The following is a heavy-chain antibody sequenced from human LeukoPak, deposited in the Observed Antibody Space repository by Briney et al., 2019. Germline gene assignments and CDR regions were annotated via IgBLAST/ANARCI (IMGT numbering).Heavy chain of an antibody. V-gene: IGHV3-43*01. J-gene: IGHJ4*02. CDR3: AKDITMVRGDNYFDY. D-gene: IGHD3-10*01. CDR2: ISWDGGST. CDR1: GFTFSSYS. Sequence: GGSLRLSCAASGFTFSSYSMNWVRQAPGKGLEWVSLISWDGGSTYYADSVKGRFTISRDNSKNSLYLQMNSLRTEDTALYYCAKDITMVRGDNYFDYWGQGTLVTVSS.